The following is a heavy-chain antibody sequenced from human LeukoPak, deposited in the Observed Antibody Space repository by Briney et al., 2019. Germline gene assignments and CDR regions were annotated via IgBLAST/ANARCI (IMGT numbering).Heavy chain of an antibody. CDR3: ARDESGSYFGGGSVY. V-gene: IGHV3-53*01. CDR1: GFTVSSNY. D-gene: IGHD1-26*01. J-gene: IGHJ4*02. CDR2: IYSGGST. Sequence: GGSLRLSCAASGFTVSSNYMSWVRQAPGKGLEWVSVIYSGGSTYYADSVKGRFTFSRDNSKNTLYLQMNSLRAKDTAVYYCARDESGSYFGGGSVYWGQGTLVTVSS.